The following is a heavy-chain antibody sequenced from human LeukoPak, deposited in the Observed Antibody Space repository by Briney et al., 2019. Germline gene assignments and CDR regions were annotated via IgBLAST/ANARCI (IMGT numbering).Heavy chain of an antibody. CDR3: TRTKSGWYYSDY. V-gene: IGHV4-59*08. CDR2: VYYSGTA. Sequence: SETLSLTCTVSGGSTRSNYWSWIRQPPGKGLELIGYVYYSGTANYNPSLESRVTILVDTSKNQFSLNLSSVTAADTAVYYCTRTKSGWYYSDYWGQGTLVSVSS. J-gene: IGHJ4*02. CDR1: GGSTRSNY. D-gene: IGHD6-19*01.